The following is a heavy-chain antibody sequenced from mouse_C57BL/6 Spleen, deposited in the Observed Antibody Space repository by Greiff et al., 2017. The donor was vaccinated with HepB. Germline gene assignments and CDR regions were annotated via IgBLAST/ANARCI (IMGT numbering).Heavy chain of an antibody. CDR3: ARTHYSNYYWYFDV. D-gene: IGHD2-5*01. V-gene: IGHV1-52*01. CDR1: GYTFTSYW. Sequence: QVQLQQSGAELAKPGASVKLSCKASGYTFTSYWMHWVKQRPIQGLEWIGNIDPSDSETHYNQKFKDKATLTVDKSSSTAYMQLSSLTSEDSAVYYCARTHYSNYYWYFDVWGTGTTVTVSS. CDR2: IDPSDSET. J-gene: IGHJ1*03.